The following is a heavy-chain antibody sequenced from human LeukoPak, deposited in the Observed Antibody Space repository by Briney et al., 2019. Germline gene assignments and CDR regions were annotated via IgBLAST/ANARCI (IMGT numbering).Heavy chain of an antibody. CDR2: ISSSSSYI. J-gene: IGHJ5*02. V-gene: IGHV3-21*01. D-gene: IGHD6-13*01. Sequence: PGGSLRLSCAASGFTFSSYSMNLVRQAPGKGLEWVSSISSSSSYIYYADSVKGRFTISRDNAKNSLYLQMNSLRAEDTAVYYCARDPKPSSWYGKGWFDPWGQGTLVTVSS. CDR3: ARDPKPSSWYGKGWFDP. CDR1: GFTFSSYS.